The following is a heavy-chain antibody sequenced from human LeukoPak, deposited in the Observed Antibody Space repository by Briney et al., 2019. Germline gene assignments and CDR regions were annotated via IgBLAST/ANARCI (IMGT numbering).Heavy chain of an antibody. D-gene: IGHD2-2*01. J-gene: IGHJ5*02. CDR2: ISAYNGNT. CDR3: ARIAQYCSSTSCYRGFNWFDP. CDR1: GYTFTSYG. V-gene: IGHV1-18*01. Sequence: VASVKVSCKASGYTFTSYGISWVRQAPGQGLEWMGWISAYNGNTNYAQKLKGRVTMTTDTSTSTAYMELRSLRSDDTAVYYCARIAQYCSSTSCYRGFNWFDPWGQGTLVTVSS.